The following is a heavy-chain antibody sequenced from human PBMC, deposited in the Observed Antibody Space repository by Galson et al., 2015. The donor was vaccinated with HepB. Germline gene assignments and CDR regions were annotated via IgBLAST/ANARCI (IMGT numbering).Heavy chain of an antibody. Sequence: PRRLSCAASGFTFRDEYMGWLRQGPRKGLEWVSYISSSSAYTSYTGSVRGRFTTARDNANDSLYLQMNSLIAEDTAVYYCASGGYGDYVNYWGKGTLVSVSS. V-gene: IGHV3-11*03. CDR3: ASGGYGDYVNY. J-gene: IGHJ4*02. CDR2: ISSSSAYT. D-gene: IGHD4-17*01. CDR1: GFTFRDEY.